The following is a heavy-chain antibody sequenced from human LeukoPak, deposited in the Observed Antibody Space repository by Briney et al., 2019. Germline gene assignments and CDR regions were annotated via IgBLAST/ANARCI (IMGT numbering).Heavy chain of an antibody. D-gene: IGHD3-10*01. CDR1: GYTFTGYY. CDR2: INPNSGGT. Sequence: ASVKVSCKASGYTFTGYYMHWVRQAPGQGLEWMGWINPNSGGTIYAQKFQGRVTMTRDTSISTAYMELSRLRSDDTAVYYCATRSGNYYGSGSYYNPGYYYGMDVWGQGTTVTVSS. V-gene: IGHV1-2*02. J-gene: IGHJ6*02. CDR3: ATRSGNYYGSGSYYNPGYYYGMDV.